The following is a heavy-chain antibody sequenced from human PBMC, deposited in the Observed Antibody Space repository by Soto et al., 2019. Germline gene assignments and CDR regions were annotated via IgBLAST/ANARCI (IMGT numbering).Heavy chain of an antibody. Sequence: QVQLQESGPGLVKPSGTLSLTCAVSGGSISSSNWWSWVRQPPGKGLEWIGEIYHSGSTNYNPSLKSQFTISVDKSKKQFSRKPSSVTAADPAVYYCARVTYYHDSTKPYGMDVWGQGTTVTVSS. J-gene: IGHJ6*02. CDR3: ARVTYYHDSTKPYGMDV. CDR2: IYHSGST. CDR1: GGSISSSNW. V-gene: IGHV4-4*02. D-gene: IGHD3-22*01.